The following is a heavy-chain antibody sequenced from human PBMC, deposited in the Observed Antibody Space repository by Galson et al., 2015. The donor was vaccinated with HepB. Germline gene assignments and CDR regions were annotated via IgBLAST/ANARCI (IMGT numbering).Heavy chain of an antibody. CDR2: ISAHNGNT. D-gene: IGHD3-22*01. CDR1: GYTFIRYG. V-gene: IGHV1-18*01. Sequence: SCKASGYTFIRYGVSWVRQAPGQGLEWMGWISAHNGNTKYVQKVQGRATMTTDTSTSTAYMELRSLRSDDTAVYYCARDSLGGPRVVIGRYLDYWGQGTLVMVSS. J-gene: IGHJ4*02. CDR3: ARDSLGGPRVVIGRYLDY.